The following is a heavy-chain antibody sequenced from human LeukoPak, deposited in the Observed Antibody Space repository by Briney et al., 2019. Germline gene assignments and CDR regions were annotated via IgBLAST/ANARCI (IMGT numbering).Heavy chain of an antibody. D-gene: IGHD5-18*01. V-gene: IGHV3-30*03. CDR3: ARGDTAMAYYFDY. CDR1: GFPFSIYG. J-gene: IGHJ4*02. CDR2: FSADGINI. Sequence: GRSLRLSCAASGFPFSIYGMHWVRQAPGKGLEWVALFSADGINIYYADSVKGRFTISRDNSKNMLYLQMNSLRAEDTAVYYCARGDTAMAYYFDYWGQGTLVTVSS.